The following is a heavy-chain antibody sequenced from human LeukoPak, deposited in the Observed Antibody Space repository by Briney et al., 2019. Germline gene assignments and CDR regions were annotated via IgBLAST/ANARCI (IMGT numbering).Heavy chain of an antibody. J-gene: IGHJ6*02. CDR2: IYYSGST. Sequence: SETLSLTCTVSGGSISSYYWSWIRQPPGKGLEWIGYIYYSGSTNYNPSLKSRVTISVDTSKNQFSLKLSSVTAADTAVYYCARDLNTVAGTDYGMDVWGQGTTVTVSS. D-gene: IGHD6-19*01. V-gene: IGHV4-59*01. CDR1: GGSISSYY. CDR3: ARDLNTVAGTDYGMDV.